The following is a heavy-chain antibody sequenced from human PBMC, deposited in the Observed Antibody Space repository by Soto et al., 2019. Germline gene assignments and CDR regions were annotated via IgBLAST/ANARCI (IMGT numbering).Heavy chain of an antibody. J-gene: IGHJ4*02. CDR3: VRDPADSSGALFDY. D-gene: IGHD3-10*01. V-gene: IGHV3-30-3*01. Sequence: QVQLVESGGGVVQPGRSLRLSCAASGFTFSSYAMHWVRQAPGKGLEWVAVISYDGSNKYYADSVKGRFTISRDNSKNTLYLQMNSLRAEDTAVYYCVRDPADSSGALFDYWGQGTLVTVSS. CDR1: GFTFSSYA. CDR2: ISYDGSNK.